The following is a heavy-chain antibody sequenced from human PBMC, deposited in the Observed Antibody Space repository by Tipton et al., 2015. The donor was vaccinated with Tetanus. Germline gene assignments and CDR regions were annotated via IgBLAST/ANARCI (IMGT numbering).Heavy chain of an antibody. CDR1: GFTFSSYA. CDR3: AKASEAWFGELYYFDY. V-gene: IGHV3-23*01. Sequence: SLRLSCAASGFTFSSYAMSWVRQAPGKGLEWVSAISGSGGSTYYADSVKGRFTISRDNSKNTLYLQMNSLRAEDTAVYYCAKASEAWFGELYYFDYWGQGTLVTVSS. CDR2: ISGSGGST. J-gene: IGHJ4*02. D-gene: IGHD3-10*01.